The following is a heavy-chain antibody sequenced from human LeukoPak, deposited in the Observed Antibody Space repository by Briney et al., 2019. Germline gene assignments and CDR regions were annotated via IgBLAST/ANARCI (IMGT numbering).Heavy chain of an antibody. CDR1: GFTFSSYA. D-gene: IGHD6-6*01. CDR2: ISGSGGST. V-gene: IGHV3-23*01. Sequence: PGGSLRLSCAASGFTFSSYAMSWVRQAPGKGLEWVSAISGSGGSTYYADSVKGRFTISRDNPKNTLYLQMNSLRAEDTAVYYCARYPYSSSVFDYWGQGTLVTVSS. CDR3: ARYPYSSSVFDY. J-gene: IGHJ4*02.